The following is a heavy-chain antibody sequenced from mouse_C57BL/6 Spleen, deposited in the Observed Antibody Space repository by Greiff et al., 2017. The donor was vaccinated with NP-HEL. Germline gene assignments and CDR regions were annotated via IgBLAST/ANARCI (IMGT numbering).Heavy chain of an antibody. D-gene: IGHD2-1*01. Sequence: QVQLQQPGAELVMPGASVKLSCKASGYTFTSYWMHWVKQRPGQGLEWIGEIDPSDSYTNCNQKFKGKSTLTVDKSSSTAYMQLSSLTSEDSAVYYCARAYGTYYAMDYWGQGTSVTVSS. CDR3: ARAYGTYYAMDY. J-gene: IGHJ4*01. CDR2: IDPSDSYT. CDR1: GYTFTSYW. V-gene: IGHV1-69*01.